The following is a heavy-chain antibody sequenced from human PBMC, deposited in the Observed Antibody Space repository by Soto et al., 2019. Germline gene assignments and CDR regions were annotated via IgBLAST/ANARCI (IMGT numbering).Heavy chain of an antibody. D-gene: IGHD5-18*01. CDR2: ISYDGSNK. V-gene: IGHV3-30*18. CDR1: GFTFSSYG. Sequence: SLRLSCAASGFTFSSYGMHWVRQAPGKGLEWVAVISYDGSNKYYADSVKGRFTISRDNSKNTLYLQMNSLRAEDTAVYYCAKDLTRGYSYGYLGNRYYHGMDVWGQGTTVTVSS. CDR3: AKDLTRGYSYGYLGNRYYHGMDV. J-gene: IGHJ6*02.